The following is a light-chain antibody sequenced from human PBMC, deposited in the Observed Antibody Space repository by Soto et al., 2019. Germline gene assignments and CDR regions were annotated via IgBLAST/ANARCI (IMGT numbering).Light chain of an antibody. Sequence: DIHMTVSPSTLSASVGDRVSITCRASQSIRSWLAWYQQKPGKAPKSLIYAASTLQSGVPPRFSGSGSGTEFTLTISSLQPDDFATYYCQQYNSYSQTFGQGTKVDIK. CDR3: QQYNSYSQT. CDR2: AAS. V-gene: IGKV1-5*01. J-gene: IGKJ1*01. CDR1: QSIRSW.